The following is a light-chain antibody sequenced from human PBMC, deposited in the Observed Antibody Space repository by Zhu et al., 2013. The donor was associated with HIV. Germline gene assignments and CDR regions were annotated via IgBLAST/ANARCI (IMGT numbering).Light chain of an antibody. CDR2: WAS. J-gene: IGKJ3*01. Sequence: DIVMTQSPDSLAVSLGERATINCKSSRNIFYNSNNKTYLAWYQQKGGQPPKLLIHWASIRESGVPDRFTGSASGTDFTLTINSLQAEDVAIYYCQQYYNTPFTFGPGTKVNV. CDR1: RNIFYNSNNKTY. V-gene: IGKV4-1*01. CDR3: QQYYNTPFT.